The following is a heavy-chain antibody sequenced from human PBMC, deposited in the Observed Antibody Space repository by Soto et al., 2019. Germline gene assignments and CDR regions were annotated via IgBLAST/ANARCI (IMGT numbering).Heavy chain of an antibody. CDR1: GFTFSSYG. D-gene: IGHD5-12*01. J-gene: IGHJ4*02. V-gene: IGHV3-33*01. CDR2: IWYDGSNK. Sequence: QVQLVESGGGVVQPGRSLRLSCAASGFTFSSYGMHWVRQAPGKGLEWVAVIWYDGSNKYYADSVKGRFTISRDNSKNTLYLQMNSLRAEDTAVYYCARNKGGYDVIDYWGQGTLVTVSS. CDR3: ARNKGGYDVIDY.